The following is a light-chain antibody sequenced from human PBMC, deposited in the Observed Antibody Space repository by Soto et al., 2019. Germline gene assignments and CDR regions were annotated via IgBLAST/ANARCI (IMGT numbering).Light chain of an antibody. J-gene: IGLJ3*02. CDR3: HSYDSSLSGSV. CDR2: GNS. V-gene: IGLV1-40*01. Sequence: QSVLTQPPSVSGAPGQRVTISCTGSSSNIGAGYDVHWYQQLPGTVPKLIIYGNSNRPSGVPDRFSGSKSGTSASLAITGLQAEDEADYYCHSYDSSLSGSVFGGGTKVTVL. CDR1: SSNIGAGYD.